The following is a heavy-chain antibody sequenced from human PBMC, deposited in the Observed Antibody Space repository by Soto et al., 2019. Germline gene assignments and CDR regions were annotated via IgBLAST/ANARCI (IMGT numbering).Heavy chain of an antibody. J-gene: IGHJ4*02. CDR2: IYPGDSDT. CDR3: AREMGASPSPFDH. Sequence: GESLKISCNASGYIFSNHWIGWVRQMPGKGLEWMGIIYPGDSDTRYSPSFQGQVTMSADKSISTAYLQWSSLKASDTAVYYCAREMGASPSPFDHWGQGTLVTVSS. D-gene: IGHD1-26*01. CDR1: GYIFSNHW. V-gene: IGHV5-51*01.